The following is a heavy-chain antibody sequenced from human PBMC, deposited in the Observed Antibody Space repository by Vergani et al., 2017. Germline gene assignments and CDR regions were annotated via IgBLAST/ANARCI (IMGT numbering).Heavy chain of an antibody. CDR2: ISHSGNT. Sequence: QVQLQESGPGLVKPSETLSLTCAVSGYSITSYYYWGWIRQPPGKGLEWIGGISHSGNTYYNPSLKTRVTISADTSKNRFSLKLSSVTAADTAVYYCTRRGSRYDSVVVPAFDCWGQGTLVTVSS. D-gene: IGHD2-2*01. V-gene: IGHV4-38-2*01. J-gene: IGHJ4*02. CDR3: TRRGSRYDSVVVPAFDC. CDR1: GYSITSYYY.